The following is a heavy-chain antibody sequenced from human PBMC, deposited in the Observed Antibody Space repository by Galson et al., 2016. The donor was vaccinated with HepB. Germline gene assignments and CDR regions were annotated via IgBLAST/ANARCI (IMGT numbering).Heavy chain of an antibody. CDR2: FDPDDGET. J-gene: IGHJ4*02. V-gene: IGHV1-24*01. CDR3: ATVFGDVTAARFDF. D-gene: IGHD3-3*01. Sequence: SVKVSCKVSGYTLTELSMHWVRQSPGKGLEWMGGFDPDDGETIYAQKFQGRVTMTEDTSTDTAYMELTRLRSDDTSFYYCATVFGDVTAARFDFWGQGTLVAFSS. CDR1: GYTLTELS.